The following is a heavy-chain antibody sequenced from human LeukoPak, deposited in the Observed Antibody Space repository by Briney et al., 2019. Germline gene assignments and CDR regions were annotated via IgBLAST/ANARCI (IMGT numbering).Heavy chain of an antibody. Sequence: SQTLSLTCAISGDSVSSNSVAWNWIRQSPSRGLEWLGSTYYRSKWYNDYALSVKSRITIKPDTSKNKFSLQLNSMTPEVTAVYFWARDSGDLRYYFDYWGQGTLVTVSS. CDR3: ARDSGDLRYYFDY. J-gene: IGHJ4*02. D-gene: IGHD3-16*01. CDR1: GDSVSSNSVA. CDR2: TYYRSKWYN. V-gene: IGHV6-1*01.